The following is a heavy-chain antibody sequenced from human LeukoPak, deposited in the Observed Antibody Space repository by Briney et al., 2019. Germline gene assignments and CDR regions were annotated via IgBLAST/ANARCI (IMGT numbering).Heavy chain of an antibody. D-gene: IGHD6-19*01. CDR3: AREGVAVAGTTNWFDP. V-gene: IGHV3-30-3*01. CDR1: GFTFSSYA. CDR2: ISYDGSNK. J-gene: IGHJ5*02. Sequence: GGSLRLSCAASGFTFSSYAMHWVRQAPGKGLEWVAVISYDGSNKYYADSVKGRFTISRDNSKNTLYLQMNSLRAEDTAVYYCAREGVAVAGTTNWFDPWGQGTLVTVSS.